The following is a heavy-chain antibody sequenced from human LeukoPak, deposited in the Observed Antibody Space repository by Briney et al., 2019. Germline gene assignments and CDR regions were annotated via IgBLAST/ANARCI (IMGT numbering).Heavy chain of an antibody. D-gene: IGHD2-2*01. CDR3: ARDTVYCSSTSCRTFDP. CDR1: GGSFSGYY. J-gene: IGHJ5*02. CDR2: INHSGST. Sequence: SETLSLTCAVYGGSFSGYYWSWIRQPPGKGLEWIGEINHSGSTNYNPSLKSRVTMSVDTSKNQFSLKLSSVTAADTAVYYCARDTVYCSSTSCRTFDPWGQGTLVTVSS. V-gene: IGHV4-34*01.